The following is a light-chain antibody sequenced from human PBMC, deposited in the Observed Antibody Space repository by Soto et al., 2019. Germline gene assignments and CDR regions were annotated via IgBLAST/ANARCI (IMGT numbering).Light chain of an antibody. CDR1: SSDVGSYNL. V-gene: IGLV2-23*01. CDR3: CSYAGYSTSAV. Sequence: QSALTQPASVSGSPGQSITISCTGTSSDVGSYNLVSWYQQHPGKAPKVIIHEGGKRPSGVSNRFSGSKSGITASLTISGLQAEDEADYYCCSYAGYSTSAVFGGGTKLTVL. J-gene: IGLJ2*01. CDR2: EGG.